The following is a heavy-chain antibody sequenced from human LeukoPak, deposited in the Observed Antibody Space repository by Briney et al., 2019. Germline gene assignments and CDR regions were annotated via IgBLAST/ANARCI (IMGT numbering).Heavy chain of an antibody. CDR3: ASALWFGEPPGY. J-gene: IGHJ4*02. V-gene: IGHV4-59*08. D-gene: IGHD3-10*01. CDR2: IYYSGST. CDR1: GGSISSYY. Sequence: SSETLSLTCTVSGGSISSYYWSWIRQPPGKGLEWIGYIYYSGSTNYNPSLKSRVTISVDTSKNQFSLKLSSVTAADTAVYYCASALWFGEPPGYWGQGTLVTVSS.